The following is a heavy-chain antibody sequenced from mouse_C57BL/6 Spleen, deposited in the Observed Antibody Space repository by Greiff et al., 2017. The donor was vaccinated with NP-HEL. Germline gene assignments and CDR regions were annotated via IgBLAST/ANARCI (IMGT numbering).Heavy chain of an antibody. V-gene: IGHV1-82*01. CDR2: IYPGDGDT. CDR3: GRADSSGPWFAY. CDR1: GYAFSSSW. Sequence: ESGPELVKPGASVKISCKASGYAFSSSWMNWVKQRPGKGLEWIGRIYPGDGDTNYNGKFKGKATLTADKSSSTAYMQLSSLTSEDSAVYFCGRADSSGPWFAYWGQGTLVTVSA. D-gene: IGHD3-2*02. J-gene: IGHJ3*01.